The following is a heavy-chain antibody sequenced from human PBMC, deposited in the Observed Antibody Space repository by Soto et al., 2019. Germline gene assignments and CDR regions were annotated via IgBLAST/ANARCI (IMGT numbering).Heavy chain of an antibody. CDR3: AREGQQLSSLGYYFDY. D-gene: IGHD6-13*01. CDR1: GGTFSSYA. V-gene: IGHV1-69*13. Sequence: ASVKVSCKASGGTFSSYAISWVRQAPGQGLEWMGGIIPIFGTANYAQKFQGRVTITADESTSTAYMELSSLRSEDTAVYYCAREGQQLSSLGYYFDYWGHVPVSTVSS. CDR2: IIPIFGTA. J-gene: IGHJ4*01.